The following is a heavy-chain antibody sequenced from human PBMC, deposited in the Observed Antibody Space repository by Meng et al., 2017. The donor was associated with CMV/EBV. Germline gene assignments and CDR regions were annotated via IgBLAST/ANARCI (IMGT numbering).Heavy chain of an antibody. J-gene: IGHJ5*02. Sequence: QAQRVRSGAWLNKPGAPGKVSFKVLGYTLTEVSMPWVRQAPGKGLEWMGGFDPADGETIYAQKFQGRVTMTEDTSTDTAYMELSSLRSEDTAVYYCATGGSTTDHREIDWFDPWGQGTLVTVSS. V-gene: IGHV1-24*01. CDR2: FDPADGET. D-gene: IGHD3-16*01. CDR3: ATGGSTTDHREIDWFDP. CDR1: GYTLTEVS.